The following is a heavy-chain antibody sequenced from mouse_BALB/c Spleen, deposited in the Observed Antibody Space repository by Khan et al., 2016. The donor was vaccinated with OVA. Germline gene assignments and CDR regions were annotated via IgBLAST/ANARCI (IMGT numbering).Heavy chain of an antibody. J-gene: IGHJ4*01. V-gene: IGHV5-6-4*01. D-gene: IGHD2-1*01. CDR3: TSGESYYGKPYAIDV. CDR1: GFSFSSYT. CDR2: ISSCGTYT. Sequence: EVELVESGGGLVKPGGSLKLSCAASGFSFSSYTMSWVRQTPEKRLEWVATISSCGTYTYYVDSVEGRFTLSRDNANNTLYLEMNRLEAEDTAIYYCTSGESYYGKPYAIDVWGQGTAVTVSS.